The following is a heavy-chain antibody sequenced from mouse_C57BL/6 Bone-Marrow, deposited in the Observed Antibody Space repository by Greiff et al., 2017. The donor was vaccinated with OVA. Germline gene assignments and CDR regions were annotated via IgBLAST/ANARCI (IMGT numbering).Heavy chain of an antibody. J-gene: IGHJ3*01. V-gene: IGHV1-81*01. D-gene: IGHD3-2*02. CDR1: GYTFTSYG. CDR2: IYPRSGNT. CDR3: ASSSGLAWFAY. Sequence: VQGVESGAELARPGASVKLSCKASGYTFTSYGISWVKQRTGQGLEWIGEIYPRSGNTYYNEKFKGKATLTADKSSSTAYMELRSLTSEDSAVYFCASSSGLAWFAYWGQGTLVTVSA.